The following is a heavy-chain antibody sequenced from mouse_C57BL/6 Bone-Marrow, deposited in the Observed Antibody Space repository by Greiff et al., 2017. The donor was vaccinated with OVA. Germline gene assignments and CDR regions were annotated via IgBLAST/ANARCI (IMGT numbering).Heavy chain of an antibody. CDR1: GFTFSSYA. Sequence: EVKLMESGGGLVKPGGSLKLSCAASGFTFSSYAMSWVRQTPEKRLVWVATISDGGSYTYYPATVKGRFTISRDNAKNNLYLQMRHLKSEDTAMYYCAREGYWYFDVWGTGTTVTVSS. CDR2: ISDGGSYT. V-gene: IGHV5-4*01. CDR3: AREGYWYFDV. J-gene: IGHJ1*03.